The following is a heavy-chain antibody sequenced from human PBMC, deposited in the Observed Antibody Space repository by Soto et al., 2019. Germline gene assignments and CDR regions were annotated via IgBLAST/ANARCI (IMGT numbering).Heavy chain of an antibody. J-gene: IGHJ4*02. D-gene: IGHD5-12*01. CDR1: GGTINSGDYF. Sequence: SETLSLTCSVSGGTINSGDYFWSWIRQPPGKGLEWIGSIFYTGSTYYSPSLKSRASMSMDTSKNPFSLRLRSLTAADTAVYFCARVKATLYRHYYFDYWGQGTPVTVSS. CDR2: IFYTGST. CDR3: ARVKATLYRHYYFDY. V-gene: IGHV4-30-4*01.